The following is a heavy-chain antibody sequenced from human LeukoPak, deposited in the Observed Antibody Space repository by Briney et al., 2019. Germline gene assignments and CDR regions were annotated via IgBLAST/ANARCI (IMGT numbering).Heavy chain of an antibody. D-gene: IGHD5-18*01. CDR1: GGSISSSSYY. V-gene: IGHV3-30*03. CDR3: ARVDTAMVYFDY. CDR2: ISYDGSNK. J-gene: IGHJ4*02. Sequence: LSLTCTVSGGSISSSSYYWGWVRQAPGKGLEWVAVISYDGSNKYYADSVKGRFTISRDNSKNTLYLQMNSLRAEDAAVYYCARVDTAMVYFDYWGQGTLVTVSS.